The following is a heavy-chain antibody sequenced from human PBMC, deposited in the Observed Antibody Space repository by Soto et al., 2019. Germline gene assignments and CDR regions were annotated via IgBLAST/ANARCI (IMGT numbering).Heavy chain of an antibody. CDR3: ARRVINDFGSGYPDYYYYGIDV. CDR2: INPNSGGT. D-gene: IGHD3-3*01. Sequence: ASVKVSCKASGYTFTGYYMHWVRQAPGQGLEWMGWINPNSGGTKYAQKFQGRVTMTRDTSISTAYLELSRLRSDDTAVYYCARRVINDFGSGYPDYYYYGIDVWGQGTTVTVSS. CDR1: GYTFTGYY. V-gene: IGHV1-2*02. J-gene: IGHJ6*02.